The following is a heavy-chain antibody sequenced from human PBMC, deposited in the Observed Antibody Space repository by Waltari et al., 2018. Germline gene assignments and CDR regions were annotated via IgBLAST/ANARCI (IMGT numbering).Heavy chain of an antibody. CDR3: ARVLGGYCSSTSCSGFDP. CDR1: GCTFSSHS. CDR2: ICSSSTYI. D-gene: IGHD2-2*01. J-gene: IGHJ5*02. V-gene: IGHV3-21*01. Sequence: EVQLVESGGGLVKPGGSLRRSCAASGCTFSSHSMNWVRQAPGKGLEWVSSICSSSTYIYYADSVKGRFTISRDNAKNSLYLQMNSLRAEDTAVYYCARVLGGYCSSTSCSGFDPWGQGTLVTVSS.